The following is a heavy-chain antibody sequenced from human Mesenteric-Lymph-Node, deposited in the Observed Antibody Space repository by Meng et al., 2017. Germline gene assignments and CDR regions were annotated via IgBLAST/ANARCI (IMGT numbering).Heavy chain of an antibody. CDR3: ARLDLGLAH. Sequence: QVQRVQAGAEGKKAGASGKVSCKASGGKFTSFVFNWVRQATGQGLEWMGGIIPILGTTNYAEKFRGRLTISADTSARTAYMELTSLNSDDTAVYYCARLDLGLAHWGQGTLVTVSS. J-gene: IGHJ4*02. CDR1: GGKFTSFV. V-gene: IGHV1-69*10. CDR2: IIPILGTT. D-gene: IGHD3-16*01.